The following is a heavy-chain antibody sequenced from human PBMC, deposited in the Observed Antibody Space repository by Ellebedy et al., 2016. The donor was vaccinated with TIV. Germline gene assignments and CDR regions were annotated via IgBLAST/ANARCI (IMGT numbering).Heavy chain of an antibody. CDR1: GFTFSCHG. Sequence: GESLKISCAASGFTFSCHGMAWVRQAPGKGLEWLSGITGGGDTTYYADSVKGRFTISRDNSKNTLFLQLSSLRAEDTAVFYCVRVMWPVPGPVDPFDYWGQGTPVTVSS. D-gene: IGHD6-19*01. CDR3: VRVMWPVPGPVDPFDY. J-gene: IGHJ4*02. V-gene: IGHV3-23*01. CDR2: ITGGGDTT.